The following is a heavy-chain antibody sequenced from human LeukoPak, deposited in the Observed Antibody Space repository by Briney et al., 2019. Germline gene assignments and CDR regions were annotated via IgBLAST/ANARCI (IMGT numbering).Heavy chain of an antibody. CDR2: IGTAGDT. CDR3: ARGDGYYYGMDV. CDR1: GFTFSSYD. D-gene: IGHD4-17*01. V-gene: IGHV3-13*01. J-gene: IGHJ6*02. Sequence: GGSLRLSCAASGFTFSSYDMHWVRHAIGKGLEWVSAIGTAGDTYYPGSVKGRFTISRENAKNSLYLQMNSLRAGDTAVYYCARGDGYYYGMDVWGQGTTVTVSS.